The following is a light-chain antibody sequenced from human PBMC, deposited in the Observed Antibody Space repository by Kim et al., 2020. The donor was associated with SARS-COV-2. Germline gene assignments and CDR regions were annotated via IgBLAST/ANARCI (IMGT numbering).Light chain of an antibody. CDR1: SSNIGSNY. CDR3: AAWDDSLSGPHVV. J-gene: IGLJ2*01. CDR2: RNN. Sequence: ELTQPPSASGTPGQRVTISCSGSSSNIGSNYVYWYQQLPGTAPKLLIYRNNQRPSGVPDRFSGSKSGTSASLAISGLRSEDEADYYCAAWDDSLSGPHVVFGGGTQLTVL. V-gene: IGLV1-47*01.